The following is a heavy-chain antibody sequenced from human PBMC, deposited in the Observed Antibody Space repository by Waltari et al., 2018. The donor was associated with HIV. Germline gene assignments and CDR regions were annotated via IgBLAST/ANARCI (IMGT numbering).Heavy chain of an antibody. J-gene: IGHJ4*02. CDR1: GFTLSGDW. CDR3: VTSAPFNY. D-gene: IGHD3-10*01. Sequence: EVQLVESGGGLVLPGESLRLSCVASGFTLSGDWMHWVRQVPGKRLVCVSRINSDGTTTLYADSVKGRFTISRDDAKNTLYLQMNNLRAEDTAIYYCVTSAPFNYWGQGTLVTVSS. CDR2: INSDGTTT. V-gene: IGHV3-74*01.